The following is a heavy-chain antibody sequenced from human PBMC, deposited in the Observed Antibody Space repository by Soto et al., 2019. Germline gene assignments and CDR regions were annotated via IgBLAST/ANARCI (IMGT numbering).Heavy chain of an antibody. CDR2: IWYDGSNK. J-gene: IGHJ2*01. D-gene: IGHD4-17*01. V-gene: IGHV3-33*01. CDR3: ATTTVVTPDWYFDL. Sequence: QVQLVESGGGVVQPGRSLRLSCAASGFTFSSYGMHWVRQAPGKGLEWVAVIWYDGSNKYYADSVKGRFTISRDNSKNARYLQMNSLRAEDTAVYYCATTTVVTPDWYFDLWGRGTLVTVSS. CDR1: GFTFSSYG.